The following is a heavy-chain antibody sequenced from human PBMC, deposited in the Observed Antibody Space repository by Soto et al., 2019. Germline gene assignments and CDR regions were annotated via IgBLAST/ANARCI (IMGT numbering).Heavy chain of an antibody. V-gene: IGHV3-23*01. Sequence: PGGSLRLSCAASGFTFSSYAMSWVRQAPGKGLEWVSAISGSGGSTYYADSVKGRFTISRDNSKNTLYLQMNSLRAEDTAVYYCAKPADCSGGSCPPSGSAFDIWGQGTMVTVSS. CDR1: GFTFSSYA. D-gene: IGHD2-15*01. CDR3: AKPADCSGGSCPPSGSAFDI. CDR2: ISGSGGST. J-gene: IGHJ3*02.